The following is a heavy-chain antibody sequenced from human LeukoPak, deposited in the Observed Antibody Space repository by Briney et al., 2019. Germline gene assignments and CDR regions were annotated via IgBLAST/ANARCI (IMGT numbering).Heavy chain of an antibody. V-gene: IGHV3-48*03. CDR3: ARDWSGYSYGFDY. CDR1: GFTFSSYE. J-gene: IGHJ4*02. Sequence: PGGSLRLSCAASGFTFSSYEMNWVRQAPGKGLEWVSYISSSGSTIYYADSVKGRFTISRDNAKNSLYLQMNSLRAEDTAVYYCARDWSGYSYGFDYWGQGTLVTVSS. D-gene: IGHD5-18*01. CDR2: ISSSGSTI.